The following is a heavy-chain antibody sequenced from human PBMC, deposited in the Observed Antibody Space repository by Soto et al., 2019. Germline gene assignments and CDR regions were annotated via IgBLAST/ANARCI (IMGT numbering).Heavy chain of an antibody. CDR1: DYTFTHYG. J-gene: IGHJ6*02. CDR2: ISGYNGNT. Sequence: ASVKVSCKSSDYTFTHYGVSWVRQAPGRGLEWMGWISGYNGNTNYAQKFQDRVTMSADTSTRTAYMGVRSLTSDDTAIYFCAAAGGNYFGMDVWGQGTTVTVSS. V-gene: IGHV1-18*01. D-gene: IGHD6-13*01. CDR3: AAAGGNYFGMDV.